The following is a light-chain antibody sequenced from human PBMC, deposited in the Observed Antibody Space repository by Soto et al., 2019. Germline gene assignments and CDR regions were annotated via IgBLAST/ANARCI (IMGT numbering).Light chain of an antibody. CDR3: NSYTSKSTGV. Sequence: QSVLTQPASVSGSPGQSITISCTGTSSDVGGYNYVSWYQQHPGKAPKLIIYEVSNRPSGVSNRFSGSKSGNTASLTISGLQAEDEADYYCNSYTSKSTGVFGTWTKLTV. CDR2: EVS. CDR1: SSDVGGYNY. J-gene: IGLJ1*01. V-gene: IGLV2-14*01.